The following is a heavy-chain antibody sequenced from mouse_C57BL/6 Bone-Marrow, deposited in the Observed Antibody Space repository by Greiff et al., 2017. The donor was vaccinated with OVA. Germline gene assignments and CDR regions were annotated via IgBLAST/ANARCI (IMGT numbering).Heavy chain of an antibody. CDR1: GYAFSSSW. D-gene: IGHD2-4*01. Sequence: VQLQQSGPELVKPGASVKISCKASGYAFSSSWMNWVKQRPGKGLEWIGRIYPGDGDTNYNGKSKGKATLTADKSSSTAYMQLSSLTSEDSAVYFCARRGLRRAWFAYWGQGTLVTVSA. CDR2: IYPGDGDT. V-gene: IGHV1-82*01. CDR3: ARRGLRRAWFAY. J-gene: IGHJ3*01.